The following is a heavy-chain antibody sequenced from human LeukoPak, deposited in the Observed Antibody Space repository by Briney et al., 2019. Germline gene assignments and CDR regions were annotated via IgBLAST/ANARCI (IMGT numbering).Heavy chain of an antibody. CDR2: IRGKSAGGTT. V-gene: IGHV3-49*04. D-gene: IGHD3-10*01. CDR3: ARRGYYYGSGSLTPHYFYYYLDV. CDR1: GFTFGDYA. Sequence: GGSLRLSCTASGFTFGDYAMTWVRQAPGKGLERISFIRGKSAGGTTKYAASVKGRFTISRDDSKSIAYLQLNSLKTEDTAVCYCARRGYYYGSGSLTPHYFYYYLDVWGKGTTVTISS. J-gene: IGHJ6*03.